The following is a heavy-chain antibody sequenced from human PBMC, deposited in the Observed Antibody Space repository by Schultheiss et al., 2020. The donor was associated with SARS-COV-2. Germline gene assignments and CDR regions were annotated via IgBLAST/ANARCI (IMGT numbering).Heavy chain of an antibody. V-gene: IGHV1-46*01. CDR3: ARDSLAAAGRDY. J-gene: IGHJ4*02. D-gene: IGHD6-13*01. CDR2: INPSGGAT. Sequence: ASVKVSCKASGYTFTSYYMQWARQAPGQGLEWMGIINPSGGATTYAQKFQGRVTMTRDTSTSTLYMELRSLRSDDTAVYYCARDSLAAAGRDYWGQGTLVTVSS. CDR1: GYTFTSYY.